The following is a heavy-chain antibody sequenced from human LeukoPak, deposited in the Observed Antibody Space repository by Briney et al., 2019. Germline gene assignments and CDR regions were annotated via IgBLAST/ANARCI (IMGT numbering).Heavy chain of an antibody. CDR1: GFTFDSYA. CDR3: ARARAPDY. Sequence: GGSLRLSCVASGFTFDSYAMSWVRQAPGKGLERVSAISGSGKSNSPWYADSVRGRFTISRDNSKNTVYLQMNSLRAEDTAVYYCARARAPDYWGQGTLVTVSS. J-gene: IGHJ4*02. CDR2: ISGSGKSNSP. V-gene: IGHV3-23*01.